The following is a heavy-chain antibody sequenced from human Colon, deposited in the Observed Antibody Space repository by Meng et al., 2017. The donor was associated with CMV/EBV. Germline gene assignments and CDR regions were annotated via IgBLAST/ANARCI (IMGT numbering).Heavy chain of an antibody. D-gene: IGHD3-16*01. J-gene: IGHJ4*03. CDR3: ERLSGAVTTGYFDF. CDR2: IYTGGST. V-gene: IGHV3-53*01. CDR1: GFTVSSNF. Sequence: GESLKISCAASGFTVSSNFMSWVRQAPGKGLEWVSIIYTGGSTYYADSVKGRFSIARDNSKNTLYIQMSSLSAEDSAAYYCERLSGAVTTGYFDFWGQGTTVTVSS.